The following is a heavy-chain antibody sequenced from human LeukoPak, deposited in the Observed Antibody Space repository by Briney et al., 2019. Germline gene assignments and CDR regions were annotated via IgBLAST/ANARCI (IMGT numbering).Heavy chain of an antibody. Sequence: GGSLRLSCAASGFTFSSYGMHWVRQAPGKGLEWVAFIRYDGSNKYYADSVKGRFTISRDNSKNTLYLQMNSLRAEDTAVYYCAKDTGEDAVFDYWGQGTLVTVSS. CDR3: AKDTGEDAVFDY. V-gene: IGHV3-30*02. CDR1: GFTFSSYG. CDR2: IRYDGSNK. D-gene: IGHD3-10*01. J-gene: IGHJ4*02.